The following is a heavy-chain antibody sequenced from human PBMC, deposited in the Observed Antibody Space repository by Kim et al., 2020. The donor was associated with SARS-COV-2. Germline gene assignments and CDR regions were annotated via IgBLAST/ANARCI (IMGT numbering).Heavy chain of an antibody. CDR1: GYSFTSYW. CDR3: ASSHGSGSYHYYFDY. Sequence: GESLKISCKGSGYSFTSYWIGWVRQMPGKGLEWMGIIYPGDSDTRYSPSFQGQVTISADKSISTAYLQWSSLKASDTAMYYCASSHGSGSYHYYFDYWGQGTLVTVSS. D-gene: IGHD3-10*01. CDR2: IYPGDSDT. J-gene: IGHJ4*02. V-gene: IGHV5-51*01.